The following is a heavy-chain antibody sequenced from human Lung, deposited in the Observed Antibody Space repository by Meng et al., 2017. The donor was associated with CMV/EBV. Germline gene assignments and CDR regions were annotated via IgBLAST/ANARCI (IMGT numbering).Heavy chain of an antibody. V-gene: IGHV3-23*01. Sequence: SXAASGFRFSSYVMSWVRQAPGKGLEWVSGIGPSGGSTYYADSEKGRLTISRDNSKNTLYLQMNSLRAEDTAVYYCTTAVYISGGYLFDYWGQGTLVXVSS. J-gene: IGHJ4*02. CDR3: TTAVYISGGYLFDY. D-gene: IGHD6-25*01. CDR2: IGPSGGST. CDR1: GFRFSSYV.